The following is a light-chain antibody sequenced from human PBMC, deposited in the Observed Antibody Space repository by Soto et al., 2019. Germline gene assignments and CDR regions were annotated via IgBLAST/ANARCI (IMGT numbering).Light chain of an antibody. CDR2: DVT. V-gene: IGLV2-11*01. Sequence: QSALTQPRSVSGFPRQSVTLSCTGTSRDVGTFNSVSWYQQRPGKAPQLIIYDVTKRPSGVPDRFSGSKSGNTASLTISGLQAADESEYFCCSYSGSSTWVFGGGTKLTVL. CDR3: CSYSGSSTWV. CDR1: SRDVGTFNS. J-gene: IGLJ2*01.